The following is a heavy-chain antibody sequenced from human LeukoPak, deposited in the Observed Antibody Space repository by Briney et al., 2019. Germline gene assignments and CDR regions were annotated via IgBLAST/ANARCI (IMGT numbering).Heavy chain of an antibody. CDR3: ARQDYYDTSNYNY. D-gene: IGHD3-22*01. Sequence: GESLKISCKGSGYSFATYWIGWVRQMPGKGLEWMGIVFPGDSDTRYSPSFQGQVTISADKSISTAYLQWSSLKASGTAMYYCARQDYYDTSNYNYWGHGTLVTVSS. CDR1: GYSFATYW. CDR2: VFPGDSDT. J-gene: IGHJ4*01. V-gene: IGHV5-51*01.